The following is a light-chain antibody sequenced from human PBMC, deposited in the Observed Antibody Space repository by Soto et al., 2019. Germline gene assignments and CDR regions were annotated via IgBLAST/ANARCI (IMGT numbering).Light chain of an antibody. CDR3: SSYTRSTTYV. J-gene: IGLJ1*01. Sequence: QSALTQPASVSGSPGQSITISCTGTSSDVGAYNYVSWYQQHPGKAPKLMIYEVSNRPSGVSDRFYGTKSGNTASLTISGLHAEDESDYYCSSYTRSTTYVFGTGTKLTVL. V-gene: IGLV2-14*01. CDR1: SSDVGAYNY. CDR2: EVS.